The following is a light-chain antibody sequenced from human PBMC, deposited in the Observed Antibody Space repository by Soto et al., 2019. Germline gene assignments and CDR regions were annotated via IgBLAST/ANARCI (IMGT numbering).Light chain of an antibody. Sequence: QSVLTQPPSVSGAPGQSVTISCSGNSSNIGAGFDVHWYQQLPGAAPKLLIYASTHRPSGVPDRFSGSKSDTSPSLPITGLQIDDESDYYCQAYDTGLTGHVLFGGGTQLTVL. CDR2: AST. V-gene: IGLV1-40*01. CDR1: SSNIGAGFD. CDR3: QAYDTGLTGHVL. J-gene: IGLJ2*01.